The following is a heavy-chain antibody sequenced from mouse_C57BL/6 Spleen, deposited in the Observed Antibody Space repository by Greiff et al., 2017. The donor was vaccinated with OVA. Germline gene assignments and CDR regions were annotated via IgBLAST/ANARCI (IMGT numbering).Heavy chain of an antibody. CDR1: GYSFTGYY. Sequence: VQLQQSGPELVKPGASVKISCKASGYSFTGYYMNWVKQSPEKSLEWIGEINPSTGGTTYNQKFKAKATLTVDKSSSTAYMQLKSLTSEDSAVYYCARSGRRFDYWGQGTTLTVPS. CDR2: INPSTGGT. V-gene: IGHV1-42*01. J-gene: IGHJ2*01. CDR3: ARSGRRFDY. D-gene: IGHD4-1*01.